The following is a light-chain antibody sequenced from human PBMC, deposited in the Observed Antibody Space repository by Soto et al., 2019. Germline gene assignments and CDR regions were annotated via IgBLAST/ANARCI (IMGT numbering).Light chain of an antibody. CDR3: QQRSNWPPVIT. Sequence: EIVLTHSPATLSLSPGERATLSCRASQSFSSYLAWYQQKPGQAPRLLLYDASKRATGIPARLSRRGSGTDFTLTISSLEPEDFAVYYCQQRSNWPPVITFGQGTRLEIK. CDR2: DAS. J-gene: IGKJ5*01. CDR1: QSFSSY. V-gene: IGKV3-11*01.